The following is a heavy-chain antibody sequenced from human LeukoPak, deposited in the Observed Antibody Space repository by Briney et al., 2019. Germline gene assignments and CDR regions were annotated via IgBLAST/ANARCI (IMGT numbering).Heavy chain of an antibody. D-gene: IGHD3-10*01. CDR1: GFTFSSYA. CDR3: ARLGGFVYYYMDV. V-gene: IGHV3-21*01. CDR2: ISSSSSYI. J-gene: IGHJ6*03. Sequence: GGSLRLSCAASGFTFSSYAMSWVRQAPGKGLEWVSSISSSSSYIYYADSVKGRFTISRDNAKNSLYLQMNSLRAEDTAVYYCARLGGFVYYYMDVWGKGTTVTVSS.